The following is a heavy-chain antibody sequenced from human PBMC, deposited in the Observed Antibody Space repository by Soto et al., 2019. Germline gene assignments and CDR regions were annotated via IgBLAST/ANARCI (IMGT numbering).Heavy chain of an antibody. Sequence: PGGSLRLSCAASGFTFSSYSMNWVRQAPGKGLEWVSYISSSSSTIYYADSVKGRFTISRDNAKNSLYLQMNSLRAEDTAVYYCARGRELRFYYYMDVWGKGTTVTVSS. V-gene: IGHV3-48*01. CDR3: ARGRELRFYYYMDV. CDR1: GFTFSSYS. CDR2: ISSSSSTI. J-gene: IGHJ6*03. D-gene: IGHD5-18*01.